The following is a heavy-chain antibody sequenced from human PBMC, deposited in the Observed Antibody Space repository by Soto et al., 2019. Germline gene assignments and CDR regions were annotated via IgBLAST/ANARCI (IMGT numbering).Heavy chain of an antibody. V-gene: IGHV1-69*01. J-gene: IGHJ4*02. D-gene: IGHD3-10*02. Sequence: QVVLLQSGAEVKEPGSSVRVSCKVSGSTFNNFAFSWVRQAPGHGPEWMGGIVVISNTADYSQRFQDRVTITPKPSTNTLDIELGSLTFENTAVYYCARAINRFEVNYYFDYWGQGTLVPVSS. CDR2: IVVISNTA. CDR1: GSTFNNFA. CDR3: ARAINRFEVNYYFDY.